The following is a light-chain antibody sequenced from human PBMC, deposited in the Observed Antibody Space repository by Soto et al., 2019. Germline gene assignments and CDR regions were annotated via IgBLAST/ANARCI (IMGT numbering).Light chain of an antibody. Sequence: DILMTQSPSSLSASVGDRVTISCRASQTITTYLNWYQQKPGKAPKLLIYAASSLHSGVPSRFSGSGSGTDFTLTISSLQPEDFAAYYCQQTYSALWTFGQGTKLEIK. J-gene: IGKJ1*01. CDR1: QTITTY. CDR2: AAS. CDR3: QQTYSALWT. V-gene: IGKV1-39*01.